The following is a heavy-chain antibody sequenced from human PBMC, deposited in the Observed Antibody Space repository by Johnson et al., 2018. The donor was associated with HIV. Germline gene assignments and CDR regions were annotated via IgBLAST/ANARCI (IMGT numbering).Heavy chain of an antibody. CDR3: ARFLAGTAMVGDAFDI. CDR1: GFTFSDYY. D-gene: IGHD6-19*01. Sequence: VLLVESGGGLVKPGGSLRLSCAPSGFTFSDYYMSWMRQAPGKGLEWVSAIYSGGSTYYADSVKGRFTISRDNSKNTLYLQMNSLRAEDTALYYCARFLAGTAMVGDAFDIWGQVTMVTVSS. CDR2: IYSGGST. V-gene: IGHV3-66*01. J-gene: IGHJ3*02.